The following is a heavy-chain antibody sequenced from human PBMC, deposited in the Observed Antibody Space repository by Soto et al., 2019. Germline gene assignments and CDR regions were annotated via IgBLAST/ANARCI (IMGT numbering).Heavy chain of an antibody. CDR2: IIPIFGTA. Sequence: SVKVSCKASRVAFSKFIVTWVRQAPGLGLEWVGGIIPIFGTANYAQRFQGRVTITADESTSTSYMEVNDLRSEDTAVYYCAKVRYSSPMGYYYGMDVWGQGTTVTVSS. V-gene: IGHV1-69*13. J-gene: IGHJ6*02. CDR3: AKVRYSSPMGYYYGMDV. D-gene: IGHD6-19*01. CDR1: RVAFSKFI.